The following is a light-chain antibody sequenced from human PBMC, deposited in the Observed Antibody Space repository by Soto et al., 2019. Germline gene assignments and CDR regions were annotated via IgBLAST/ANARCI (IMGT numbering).Light chain of an antibody. V-gene: IGKV3-20*01. CDR1: QSVSSTY. Sequence: EIVLTQSPGTLSLSPGERATLSCRASQSVSSTYLAWYPQKPGQAPRLLIYGASSRATGIPDRFSGSGSGTDFTLTISRLEPEDFAVYYCQQYGNSLITFGQGTRLEIK. J-gene: IGKJ5*01. CDR2: GAS. CDR3: QQYGNSLIT.